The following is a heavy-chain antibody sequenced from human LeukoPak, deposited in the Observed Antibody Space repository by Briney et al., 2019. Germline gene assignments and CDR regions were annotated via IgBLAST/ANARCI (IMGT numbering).Heavy chain of an antibody. D-gene: IGHD6-13*01. CDR2: ISSSSSYI. Sequence: PGGSLRLSCAASGFTFSSYSMNWVRQAPGKGLEWVPSISSSSSYIYYADSVKGRFTISRDNAKNSLYLQMNSLRAEDTAVYYCARDLDRGGAAVFGYWGQGTLVTVSS. J-gene: IGHJ4*02. CDR3: ARDLDRGGAAVFGY. V-gene: IGHV3-21*01. CDR1: GFTFSSYS.